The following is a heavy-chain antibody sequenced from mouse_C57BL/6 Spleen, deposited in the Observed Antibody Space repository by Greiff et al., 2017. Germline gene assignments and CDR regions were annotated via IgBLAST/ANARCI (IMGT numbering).Heavy chain of an antibody. J-gene: IGHJ1*03. CDR3: SIPLRRGYFDV. CDR1: GYTFTDYY. V-gene: IGHV1-26*01. CDR2: INPNNGGP. Sequence: EVQLQQSGPELVKPGASVKISCKASGYTFTDYYMNWVKQSHGKSLEWIGDINPNNGGPSYNQKFKGKATSTVDKSSCTPYIVLRSLTSDDSAVYYCSIPLRRGYFDVWGTGTTVTVSS. D-gene: IGHD2-12*01.